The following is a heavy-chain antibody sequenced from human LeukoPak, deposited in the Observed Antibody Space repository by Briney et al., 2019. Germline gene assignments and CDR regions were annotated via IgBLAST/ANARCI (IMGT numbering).Heavy chain of an antibody. CDR2: IYTSGST. Sequence: SETLSLTCTVSGGAISSDTYYWSWIRQPAGKGLEWIGRIYTSGSTNYNPSLKSRVTISLDTSKNQFSLKLGSVTAADTAVYYCARHSGDTAMVHDYWGQGTLVTVSS. D-gene: IGHD5-18*01. V-gene: IGHV4-61*02. CDR3: ARHSGDTAMVHDY. CDR1: GGAISSDTYY. J-gene: IGHJ4*02.